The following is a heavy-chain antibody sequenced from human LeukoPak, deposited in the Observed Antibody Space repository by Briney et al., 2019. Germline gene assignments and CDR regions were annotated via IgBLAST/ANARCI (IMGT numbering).Heavy chain of an antibody. CDR3: ARVVGAILTDY. CDR2: IKQDGSEK. J-gene: IGHJ4*02. Sequence: ETLSLTCTVSGGSVSSGSYYWSWVRQAPGKGLERVANIKQDGSEKYYVDSVKGRFTISRDNAKNSLYLQMNSLRAEDTAVYYCARVVGAILTDYWGQGTLVTVSS. D-gene: IGHD1-26*01. V-gene: IGHV3-7*01. CDR1: GGSVSSGSYY.